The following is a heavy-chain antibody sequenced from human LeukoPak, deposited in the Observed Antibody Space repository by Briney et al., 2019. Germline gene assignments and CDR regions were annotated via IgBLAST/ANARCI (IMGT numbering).Heavy chain of an antibody. J-gene: IGHJ4*02. V-gene: IGHV1-2*02. CDR3: ARGRDSGSYLQVENSQPFY. D-gene: IGHD3-10*01. CDR2: INPNSGGT. Sequence: ASVKVSCKASGYTFTGYYMHWVRQAPGQGLEWMGWINPNSGGTNYAQKFQGRVTMTRDTSISTAYMELSSLRSEDTAVYYCARGRDSGSYLQVENSQPFYWGQGTLVTVSS. CDR1: GYTFTGYY.